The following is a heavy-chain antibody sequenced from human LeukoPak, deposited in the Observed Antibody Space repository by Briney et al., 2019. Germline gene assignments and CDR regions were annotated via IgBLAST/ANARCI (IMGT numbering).Heavy chain of an antibody. D-gene: IGHD2-2*02. CDR3: AKDRDSVIVVVPAAILGITGANYYYYYMDV. CDR1: GFTFDDYA. CDR2: ISWNSGSI. Sequence: GGSLRLSCAASGFTFDDYAMHWVRQAPGKGLEWVSGISWNSGSIGYADSVKGRFTISRDNAKNSLYLQMNSLRAEDTALYYCAKDRDSVIVVVPAAILGITGANYYYYYMDVWGQGTTVTVSS. J-gene: IGHJ6*03. V-gene: IGHV3-9*01.